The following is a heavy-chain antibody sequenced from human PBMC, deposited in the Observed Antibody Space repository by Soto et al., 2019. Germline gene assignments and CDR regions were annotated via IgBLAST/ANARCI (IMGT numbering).Heavy chain of an antibody. CDR3: ARDREPNYYGSGSYSY. CDR2: INPSGGST. CDR1: GYTFTSYY. Sequence: ASVKVSCKASGYTFTSYYMHWVRQAPGQGLEWMGLINPSGGSTSYAQKFQGRVTMTRDTSTSTVYMELSSLRSEDTAVYYCARDREPNYYGSGSYSYWGQGTLVTVSS. V-gene: IGHV1-46*01. D-gene: IGHD3-10*01. J-gene: IGHJ4*02.